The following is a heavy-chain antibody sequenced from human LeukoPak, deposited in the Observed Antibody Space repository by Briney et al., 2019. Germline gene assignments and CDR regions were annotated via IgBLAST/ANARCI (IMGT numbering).Heavy chain of an antibody. CDR1: GDSISNYY. Sequence: SETLSLTCTVSGDSISNYYWSWIRQSPGKELEWIGYTYNRGSTIYNPSLKSRVTISTDTSKNQFSLRLTSVTAADTAVYYCARAEKAVTGTLDYWGQGTLITVSS. D-gene: IGHD6-19*01. CDR3: ARAEKAVTGTLDY. CDR2: TYNRGST. V-gene: IGHV4-59*01. J-gene: IGHJ4*02.